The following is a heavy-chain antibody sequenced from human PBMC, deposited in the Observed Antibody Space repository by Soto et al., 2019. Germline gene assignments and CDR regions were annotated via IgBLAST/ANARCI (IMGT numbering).Heavy chain of an antibody. J-gene: IGHJ5*02. CDR3: AKAGFTLSGEGFDP. V-gene: IGHV3-30*18. CDR1: GFAFRIFG. Sequence: WGSLRVSCASSGFAFRIFGMTWVRQSPGKGLEWVALISYDGEKEYYADSVKGRFTISRDNSDNTLFWRMSSLTSDDSGVYFCAKAGFTLSGEGFDPWGQGTRVTSPQ. D-gene: IGHD3-3*01. CDR2: ISYDGEKE.